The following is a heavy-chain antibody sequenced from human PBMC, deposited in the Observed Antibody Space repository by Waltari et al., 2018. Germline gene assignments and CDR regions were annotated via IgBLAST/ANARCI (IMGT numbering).Heavy chain of an antibody. J-gene: IGHJ3*02. V-gene: IGHV4-61*02. D-gene: IGHD3-10*01. CDR3: ARDPPQLADAFYI. Sequence: QVQLQESGPGLVKPSETLSLTCRVSGGSISSGSYYWTWIRQPAGKGLEWIGRIYTSWSTNYNPSLRSRLTISVDTSNNQFSLKLSSVTAADTAVYYCARDPPQLADAFYIWGQGTMVTVSS. CDR1: GGSISSGSYY. CDR2: IYTSWST.